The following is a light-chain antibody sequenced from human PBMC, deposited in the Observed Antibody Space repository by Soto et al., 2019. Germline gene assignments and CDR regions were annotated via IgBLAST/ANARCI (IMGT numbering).Light chain of an antibody. V-gene: IGLV7-46*01. CDR1: TGAVTTDHY. CDR3: LLAYTGTWV. CDR2: DTS. Sequence: QAVVTQEPSLTGSPGGTVTLTCGSNTGAVTTDHYPYWFQQKPGQAPRTLIWDTSNKHSWTPARFSGSLLGGQAALTLSGAQPEDEAEYSCLLAYTGTWVFGGGTKLTVL. J-gene: IGLJ3*02.